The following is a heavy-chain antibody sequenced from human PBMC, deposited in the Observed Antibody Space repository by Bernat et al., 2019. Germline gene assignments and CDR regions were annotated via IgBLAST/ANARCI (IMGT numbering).Heavy chain of an antibody. CDR1: GFTFDDYA. D-gene: IGHD3-10*01. Sequence: EVQLVESGGVVVQPGGSLRLSCAASGFTFDDYAMHWVRQAPGKGLEWVSLISWDGSSTYYADSVKGRFTIYRDNRQNSPYLQMDRLGAEGTGFYYCGKGWRVKDLLPAVFDYWGQGTLVTVSS. CDR3: GKGWRVKDLLPAVFDY. CDR2: ISWDGSST. V-gene: IGHV3-43D*04. J-gene: IGHJ4*03.